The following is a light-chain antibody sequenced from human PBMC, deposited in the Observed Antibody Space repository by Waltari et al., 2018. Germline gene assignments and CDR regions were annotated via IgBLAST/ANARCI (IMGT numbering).Light chain of an antibody. Sequence: SYELTKPPSVSVSPGPTASITCSGDKLGAKYACWYQQKPGQSPVLVIYQDSKRPSGIPERFSGSNSGNTATLTISGTQAMDEADYYCQAWDSSTKVFGTGTKVTVL. V-gene: IGLV3-1*01. CDR3: QAWDSSTKV. CDR1: KLGAKY. CDR2: QDS. J-gene: IGLJ1*01.